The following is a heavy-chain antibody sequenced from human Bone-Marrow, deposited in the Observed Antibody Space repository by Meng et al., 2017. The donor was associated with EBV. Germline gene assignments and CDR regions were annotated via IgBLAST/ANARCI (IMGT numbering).Heavy chain of an antibody. V-gene: IGHV1-69*01. CDR3: ASESGRGYTPDY. CDR1: GGPFRNYA. CDR2: FLPTLGAP. Sequence: VKLVQSAAEVKKPGSSVKVSCKTSGGPFRNYAISWVRRAPGQGLEWLGGFLPTLGAPNYAQKFHGRVSITADESTSTHYMDLSSLRSEDTAMYYCASESGRGYTPDYWGQGTLVTVSS. D-gene: IGHD3-10*01. J-gene: IGHJ4*02.